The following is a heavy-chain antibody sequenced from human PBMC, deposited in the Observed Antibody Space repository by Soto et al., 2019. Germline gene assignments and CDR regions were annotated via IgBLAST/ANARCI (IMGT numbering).Heavy chain of an antibody. V-gene: IGHV3-23*01. J-gene: IGHJ6*02. D-gene: IGHD6-6*01. CDR1: GFTFSNYA. CDR3: AKGARSSYYYGLDV. CDR2: ISTSGGST. Sequence: PGGSLRLSCAASGFTFSNYAMSWVRQVPGKGLEWVSGISTSGGSTYYADSVKGRFTISRDNSENTLYLQMNSLRAEDTASFYCAKGARSSYYYGLDVWGQGTTVTVSS.